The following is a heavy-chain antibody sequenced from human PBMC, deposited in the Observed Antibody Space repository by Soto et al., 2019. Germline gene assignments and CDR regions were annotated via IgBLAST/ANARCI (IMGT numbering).Heavy chain of an antibody. CDR1: GFTVSSNY. V-gene: IGHV3-53*01. CDR3: ARAGGPRGGGAKYSHP. Sequence: EVQLVESGGGVIQPGGSLRLSCAASGFTVSSNYMGWVRQAPGKGQEYVSVIYSAGNTYYADSVKGRFTIPRDSSENTLFLQRNSGGAGDTAVYFGARAGGPRGGGAKYSHPWAQGPLSTVSS. J-gene: IGHJ1*01. CDR2: IYSAGNT. D-gene: IGHD2-15*01.